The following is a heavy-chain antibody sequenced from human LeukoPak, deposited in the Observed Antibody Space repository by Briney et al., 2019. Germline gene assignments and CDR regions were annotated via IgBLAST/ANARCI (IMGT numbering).Heavy chain of an antibody. CDR2: IWYDASNK. D-gene: IGHD4-23*01. Sequence: PGGSLRLSCAASGFTFSDYYMSWIRQAPGKGLEWVAVIWYDASNKYYADSVKGRFTISRDNSEDTLYLQMNSLRAEDTAVYYCARDRYGANSPFDYWGQGTLVTVSS. CDR1: GFTFSDYY. V-gene: IGHV3-33*08. J-gene: IGHJ4*02. CDR3: ARDRYGANSPFDY.